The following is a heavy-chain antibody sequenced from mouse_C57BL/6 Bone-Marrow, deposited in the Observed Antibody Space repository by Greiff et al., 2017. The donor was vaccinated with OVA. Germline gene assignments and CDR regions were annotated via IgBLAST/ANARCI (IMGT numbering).Heavy chain of an antibody. J-gene: IGHJ1*03. V-gene: IGHV1-39*01. CDR2: INPNYGTT. CDR3: AFYYGSSYRYFDV. CDR1: VYSFTDYN. D-gene: IGHD1-1*01. Sequence: SQLQQSGPELVKPGASVKISCKASVYSFTDYNMNWVKQSNGKSLEWIGVINPNYGTTSYNQKFKGKATLTVDQSSSTAYMQLNSLTSEDSAVYYCAFYYGSSYRYFDVWGTGTTVTVSS.